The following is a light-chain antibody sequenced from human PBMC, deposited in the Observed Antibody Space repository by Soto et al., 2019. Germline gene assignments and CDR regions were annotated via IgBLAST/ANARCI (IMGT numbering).Light chain of an antibody. Sequence: EIVLTQSPATLSLSPGERATLSCRASQSVSSYLAWYQQKPGQAPRLLIYDASNRATGIPARFSGSGSGTEFTLTISSLEPEDFAVYYCQQRSNWPTFGGGTEVEIK. CDR2: DAS. J-gene: IGKJ4*01. V-gene: IGKV3-11*01. CDR3: QQRSNWPT. CDR1: QSVSSY.